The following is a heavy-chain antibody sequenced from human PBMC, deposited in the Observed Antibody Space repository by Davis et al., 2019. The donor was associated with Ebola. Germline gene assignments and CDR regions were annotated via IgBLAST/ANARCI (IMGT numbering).Heavy chain of an antibody. D-gene: IGHD2-2*01. V-gene: IGHV3-48*03. Sequence: GGSLRLSCAASGFTFKSYAMNWVRQAPGKGLEWIAYISTTGSAIYYGESVKGRFTISRDNAKNSLNLQMSSLRGEDSAVYHCTRSIGYCSSSSCQMVYIQDWGLGTLVTVSS. CDR2: ISTTGSAI. CDR1: GFTFKSYA. J-gene: IGHJ1*01. CDR3: TRSIGYCSSSSCQMVYIQD.